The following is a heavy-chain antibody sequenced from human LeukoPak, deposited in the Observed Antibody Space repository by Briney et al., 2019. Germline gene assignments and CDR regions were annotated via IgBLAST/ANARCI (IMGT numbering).Heavy chain of an antibody. V-gene: IGHV1-69*13. CDR3: ARGWTLKTPLGRVAGTSSRRGRYFDY. D-gene: IGHD6-19*01. CDR2: IIPIFGTA. J-gene: IGHJ4*01. Sequence: SVKVSCKASGGTFSSYAISWVRQAPGQGLEWMGGIIPIFGTANYAQKFQGRVTITADESTSTAYMELSSLRSEDTAVYYCARGWTLKTPLGRVAGTSSRRGRYFDYWGQGNLVTVSS. CDR1: GGTFSSYA.